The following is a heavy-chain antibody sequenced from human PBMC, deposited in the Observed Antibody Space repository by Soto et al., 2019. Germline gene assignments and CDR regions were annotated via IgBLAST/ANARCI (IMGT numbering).Heavy chain of an antibody. D-gene: IGHD3-10*01. CDR1: GFTFSSYG. V-gene: IGHV3-33*01. Sequence: GALRLSCAASGFTFSSYGMHWVRQAPGKGLEWVAVIWYDGSNKYYADSVKGRFTISRDNSKNTLYLQMNSLRAEDTAVYYCARDRDAEYYYYYYGMDVWGQGTTVTVSS. CDR3: ARDRDAEYYYYYYGMDV. J-gene: IGHJ6*02. CDR2: IWYDGSNK.